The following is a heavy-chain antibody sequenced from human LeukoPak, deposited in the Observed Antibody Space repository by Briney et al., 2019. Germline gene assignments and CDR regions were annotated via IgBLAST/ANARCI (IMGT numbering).Heavy chain of an antibody. V-gene: IGHV1-8*01. Sequence: ASVKISCKASGYTFTNYDINWVRQATGRGPEWMGWMNTNTGNTVYAQKFQGRVTMTRNTSTTTAYMELRSLRSDDTAVYYCARTSPIVGAPKGWFDPWGQGTLVTVSS. D-gene: IGHD1-26*01. CDR2: MNTNTGNT. J-gene: IGHJ5*02. CDR1: GYTFTNYD. CDR3: ARTSPIVGAPKGWFDP.